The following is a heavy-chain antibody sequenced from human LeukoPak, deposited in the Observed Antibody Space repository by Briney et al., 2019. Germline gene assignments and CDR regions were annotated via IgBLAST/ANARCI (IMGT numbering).Heavy chain of an antibody. D-gene: IGHD6-13*01. Sequence: SETLSLTCAVYGGSFSGYYWSWIRQPPGKGLEWIGEINHSGSTNYNPSLKSRVTISVDTSKNQFSLKLGSVTAADTAVYYCARAPAAGEMAFDYWGQGTLVTVSS. CDR2: INHSGST. J-gene: IGHJ4*02. V-gene: IGHV4-34*01. CDR3: ARAPAAGEMAFDY. CDR1: GGSFSGYY.